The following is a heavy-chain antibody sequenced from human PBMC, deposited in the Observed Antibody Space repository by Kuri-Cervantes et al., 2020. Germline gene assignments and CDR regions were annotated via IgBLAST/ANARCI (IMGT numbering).Heavy chain of an antibody. J-gene: IGHJ4*02. Sequence: GESLKISCAASGFTFSSYGMHWVRQASGKGLEWVAVISYDGSNKYYADSVKGRFTISRDNSKNTLYMQMNSLRAEDTAVYYCARGLLWFGELFLPQFDYWGQGTLVTVSS. D-gene: IGHD3-10*01. CDR3: ARGLLWFGELFLPQFDY. CDR1: GFTFSSYG. V-gene: IGHV3-30*03. CDR2: ISYDGSNK.